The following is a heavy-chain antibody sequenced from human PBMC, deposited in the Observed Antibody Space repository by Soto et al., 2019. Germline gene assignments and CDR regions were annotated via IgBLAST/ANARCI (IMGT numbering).Heavy chain of an antibody. J-gene: IGHJ4*02. CDR2: ISGSNNNI. D-gene: IGHD2-21*02. Sequence: PGGSLRLSCAASGFTLRNYEMIWVRQAPGKGLEWISKISGSNNNIYYADSVRGRFTISRDNAKNSLYLQMNSLRAEDTAIYYCASERLCGADCYFFDNWGQGTQVTVSS. V-gene: IGHV3-48*03. CDR3: ASERLCGADCYFFDN. CDR1: GFTLRNYE.